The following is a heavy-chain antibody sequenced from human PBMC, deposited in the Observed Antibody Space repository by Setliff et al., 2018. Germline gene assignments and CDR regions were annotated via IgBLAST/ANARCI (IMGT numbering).Heavy chain of an antibody. CDR3: ARQPEGGYYDSSGYYGMAPYYFDY. Sequence: NPSETLSLTCAVSGYSISSGYYWGWIRQPPGKGLEWIGSIYHSGSTYYNPSLKSRVTISVDTSKNQFSLKLSSVTAADTAVYYCARQPEGGYYDSSGYYGMAPYYFDYWGRGTLVTVSS. V-gene: IGHV4-38-2*01. D-gene: IGHD3-22*01. J-gene: IGHJ4*02. CDR1: GYSISSGYY. CDR2: IYHSGST.